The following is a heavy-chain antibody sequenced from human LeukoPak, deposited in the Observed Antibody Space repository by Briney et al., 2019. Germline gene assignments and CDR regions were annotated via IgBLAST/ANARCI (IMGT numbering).Heavy chain of an antibody. V-gene: IGHV4-59*01. CDR2: IYYSGST. D-gene: IGHD3-22*01. CDR3: ARHNSGYYFDY. CDR1: GGSISSYY. J-gene: IGHJ4*02. Sequence: SETLSLTCTVSGGSISSYYWSWIRQPPGKGLEWIGYIYYSGSTNYNPSLKSRVTISVDTSKNQFSLKVSSVTAADTAVYYCARHNSGYYFDYWGQGTLVTVSS.